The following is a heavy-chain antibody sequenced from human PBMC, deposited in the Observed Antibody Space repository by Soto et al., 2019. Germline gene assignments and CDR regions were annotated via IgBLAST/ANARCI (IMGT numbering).Heavy chain of an antibody. Sequence: QLHLQESGPGLMKPSETLSLTCTVSGGSISSSDYYWGWVRQPPGKGLEWIGTISYTGSSSYNPSLKSLATMSVDMSNNQFSLKLTSVTAADTAVYYCASSLNYVDQTDYWGQGTLVIVSS. J-gene: IGHJ4*02. V-gene: IGHV4-39*01. CDR2: ISYTGSS. CDR1: GGSISSSDYY. CDR3: ASSLNYVDQTDY. D-gene: IGHD4-17*01.